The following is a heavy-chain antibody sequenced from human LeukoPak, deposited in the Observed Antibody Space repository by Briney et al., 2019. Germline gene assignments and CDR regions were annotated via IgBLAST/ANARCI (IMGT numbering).Heavy chain of an antibody. CDR2: IWYDGSNK. V-gene: IGHV3-33*01. CDR1: GFAFSSYG. Sequence: PGGSLRLSCAASGFAFSSYGMHRVRQAPGKGLEWVAVIWYDGSNKYYADSVKGRFTISRDNSKNTLYLQMNSLRAEDTAVYFCASKSEGNSGYVRYWGQGTLVTVSS. D-gene: IGHD5-12*01. CDR3: ASKSEGNSGYVRY. J-gene: IGHJ4*02.